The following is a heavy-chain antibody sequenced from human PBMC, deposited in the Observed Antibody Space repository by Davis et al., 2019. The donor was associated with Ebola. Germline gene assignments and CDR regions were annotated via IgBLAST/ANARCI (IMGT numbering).Heavy chain of an antibody. CDR2: IYYSGST. D-gene: IGHD6-13*01. Sequence: PSETLSLTCTVSGDSITTYYWSWIRQHPGKGLEWIGYIYYSGSTYYNPSLKSRVTISVDTSKNQFSLKLSSVTAADTAVYYCASGSSWYLDYWGQGTLVTVSS. CDR3: ASGSSWYLDY. V-gene: IGHV4-59*06. J-gene: IGHJ4*02. CDR1: GDSITTYY.